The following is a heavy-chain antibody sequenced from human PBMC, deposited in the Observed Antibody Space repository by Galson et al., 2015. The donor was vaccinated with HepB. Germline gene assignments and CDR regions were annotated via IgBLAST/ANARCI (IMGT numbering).Heavy chain of an antibody. CDR1: GYTFTSYG. CDR3: ARDLGSYYGSGSPPPFDP. D-gene: IGHD3-10*01. J-gene: IGHJ5*02. CDR2: ISAYNGNT. V-gene: IGHV1-18*01. Sequence: SVKVSCKASGYTFTSYGISWVRQAPGQGLEWMGWISAYNGNTNYAQKLQGRVTMTTDTSTSTAYMELRSLRSDDTAVYYCARDLGSYYGSGSPPPFDPWGQGTLVTVSS.